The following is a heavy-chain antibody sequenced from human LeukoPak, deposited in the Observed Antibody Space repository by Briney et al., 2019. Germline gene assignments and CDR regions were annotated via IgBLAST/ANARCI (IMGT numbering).Heavy chain of an antibody. J-gene: IGHJ4*02. V-gene: IGHV1-2*02. Sequence: ASVKVSCKASGYTFTGYYMHWVRQAPGQGLEWMGWINPNSGGTNYAQKFQGRVTMTRDTSISTAYMELSRLRSDDTAVYYCARDRHSGVGEDFDYWGQGTLVTVSS. CDR3: ARDRHSGVGEDFDY. CDR2: INPNSGGT. D-gene: IGHD5-12*01. CDR1: GYTFTGYY.